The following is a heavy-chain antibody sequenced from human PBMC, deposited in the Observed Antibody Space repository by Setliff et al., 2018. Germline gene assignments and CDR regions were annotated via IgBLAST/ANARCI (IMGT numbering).Heavy chain of an antibody. CDR3: ARDGGSGMIKTYYYGLDV. CDR1: GFTFSSLW. J-gene: IGHJ6*02. D-gene: IGHD3-16*01. V-gene: IGHV3-7*01. CDR2: INQVGNAR. Sequence: GGSLRLSCAASGFTFSSLWMSWVRQAPGRGLEWVANINQVGNARYYVDSVKGRFTISRDNAKNSLFLQMNSLRVEDMAVYYCARDGGSGMIKTYYYGLDVWGQGTTVTVSS.